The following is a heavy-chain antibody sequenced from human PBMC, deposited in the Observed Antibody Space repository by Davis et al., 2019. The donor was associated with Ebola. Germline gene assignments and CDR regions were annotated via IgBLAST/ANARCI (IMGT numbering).Heavy chain of an antibody. CDR1: GFTFSSYA. J-gene: IGHJ4*02. D-gene: IGHD5-18*01. V-gene: IGHV3-30-3*01. CDR3: AKGRTNTPMVTVEFDS. CDR2: ISYDGSNK. Sequence: PGGSLRLSCAASGFTFSSYAMHWVRQAPGKGLEWVAVISYDGSNKYYADSVKGRFTISRDNSKNTLYLQMNSLRVEDTAVYYCAKGRTNTPMVTVEFDSWGQGTLVTVSS.